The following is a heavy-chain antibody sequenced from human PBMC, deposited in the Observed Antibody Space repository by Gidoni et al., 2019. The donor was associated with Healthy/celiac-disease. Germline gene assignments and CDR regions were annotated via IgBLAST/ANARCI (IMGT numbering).Heavy chain of an antibody. D-gene: IGHD3-16*02. Sequence: QVQLVQSGAEVKKPGSSVKVSCKASGGTFSGYAISWVRQAPGQGLEWMGGIIPIFGTANYAQKFQGRVTITADKSTSTAYMELSSLRSEDTAVYYCARGNYDYVWGSYRYNWFDPWGQGTLVTVSS. CDR2: IIPIFGTA. CDR3: ARGNYDYVWGSYRYNWFDP. V-gene: IGHV1-69*06. J-gene: IGHJ5*02. CDR1: GGTFSGYA.